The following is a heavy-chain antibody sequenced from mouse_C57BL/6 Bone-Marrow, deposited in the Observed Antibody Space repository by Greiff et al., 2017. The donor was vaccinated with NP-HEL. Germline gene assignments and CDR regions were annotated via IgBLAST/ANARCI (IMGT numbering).Heavy chain of an antibody. CDR2: INPYNGGT. V-gene: IGHV1-19*01. D-gene: IGHD1-1*01. J-gene: IGHJ4*01. CDR3: ARAYGSFYAMDY. CDR1: GYTFTDYY. Sequence: EVQLQQSGPVLVKPGASVKMSCKASGYTFTDYYMNWVKQSHGKSLEWIGVINPYNGGTSYNQKFKGKATLTVDKSSSTAYMELNSLTSEDSAVYFCARAYGSFYAMDYWGQGTSVTASS.